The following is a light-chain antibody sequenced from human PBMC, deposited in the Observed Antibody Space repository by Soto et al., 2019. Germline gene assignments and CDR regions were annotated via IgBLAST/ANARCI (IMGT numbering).Light chain of an antibody. CDR1: QGIRND. CDR2: AAS. V-gene: IGKV1-17*01. J-gene: IGKJ1*01. Sequence: DIQMTQSPSSLSASVGDRVTITCRASQGIRNDIGWYQQKPGKAPKRLIYAASSLQSGFPSRFSGRGSGTEFTLTISSLQPEDFATCYCLQHNSYPRTFGQGTKVEIK. CDR3: LQHNSYPRT.